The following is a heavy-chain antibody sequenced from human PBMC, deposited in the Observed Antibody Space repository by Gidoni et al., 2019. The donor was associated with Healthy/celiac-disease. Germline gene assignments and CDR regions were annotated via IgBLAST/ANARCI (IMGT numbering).Heavy chain of an antibody. J-gene: IGHJ6*02. Sequence: QVQLQQWGAGLLKPSETLSLTCAVYGGSFSGYYWSWIRQPPGKGLEWIGEINHSGSTNYNPSLKSRVTISVDTSKNQFSLKLSSVTAADTAVYYCARHHYYGSGSYYPKYYYYGMDVWGQGTTVTVSS. CDR1: GGSFSGYY. CDR3: ARHHYYGSGSYYPKYYYYGMDV. D-gene: IGHD3-10*01. CDR2: INHSGST. V-gene: IGHV4-34*01.